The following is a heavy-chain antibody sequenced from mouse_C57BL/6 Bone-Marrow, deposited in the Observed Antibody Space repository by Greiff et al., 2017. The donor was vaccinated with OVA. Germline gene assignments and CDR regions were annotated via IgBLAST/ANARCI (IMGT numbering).Heavy chain of an antibody. J-gene: IGHJ4*01. V-gene: IGHV1-4*01. D-gene: IGHD2-5*01. CDR2: INPSSGYT. CDR1: GYTFTSYT. CDR3: ARYSNYEMDY. Sequence: QVQLQQSGAELARPGASVKMSCKASGYTFTSYTMHWVKQRPGQGLEWIGYINPSSGYTKYNQKFKDKATLTADKSSSTAYMQLSSLTSEDSAVYYCARYSNYEMDYWGQGTSVTVSS.